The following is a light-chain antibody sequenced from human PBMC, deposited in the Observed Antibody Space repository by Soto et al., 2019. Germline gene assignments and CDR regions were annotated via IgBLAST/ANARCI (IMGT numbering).Light chain of an antibody. CDR1: QSVSSSY. Sequence: EIVLTQSPGTLPLSPGERATLSCRASQSVSSSYLAWYQQKPGQAPRLLIYGASSRATGIPDRFSGSGSGTDFTLTISRLEPEDFAVDYCQQYGSSPWTFGQGTKVEIK. V-gene: IGKV3-20*01. CDR3: QQYGSSPWT. CDR2: GAS. J-gene: IGKJ1*01.